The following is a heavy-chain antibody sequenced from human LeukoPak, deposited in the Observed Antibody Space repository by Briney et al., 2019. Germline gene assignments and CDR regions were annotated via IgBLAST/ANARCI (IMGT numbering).Heavy chain of an antibody. CDR3: ARVGHPVDSSGYYYGPGFYYYYMDV. Sequence: NTSETLSLTCTVSGGSISSGSYYWSWIRQPAGKGLEWIGHFYTTGSANYNPSLKSRVTISVNMPKNQFSLKLSSVTAADTAVYYCARVGHPVDSSGYYYGPGFYYYYMDVWGKGTTVTVSS. CDR2: FYTTGSA. V-gene: IGHV4-61*09. CDR1: GGSISSGSYY. D-gene: IGHD3-22*01. J-gene: IGHJ6*03.